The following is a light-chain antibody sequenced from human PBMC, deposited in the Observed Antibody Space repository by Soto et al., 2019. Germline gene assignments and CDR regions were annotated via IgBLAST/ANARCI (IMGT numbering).Light chain of an antibody. CDR1: QSLVHSDGNTY. V-gene: IGKV2-24*01. CDR2: KVS. J-gene: IGKJ2*01. Sequence: DIVMTQTPLSSPVTLGQPASISCRSSQSLVHSDGNTYLSWLHQRPGQHPRLLIYKVSHRLSGVPDRFSGSGAGTHFTLKISRVEAEDVGVYYCMQATQFPRYTFGQGTKLQIK. CDR3: MQATQFPRYT.